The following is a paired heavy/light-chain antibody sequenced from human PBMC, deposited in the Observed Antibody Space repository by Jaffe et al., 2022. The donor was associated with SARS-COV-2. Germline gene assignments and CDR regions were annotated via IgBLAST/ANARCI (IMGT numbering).Light chain of an antibody. Sequence: DIVMTQSPLSLPVTPGEPASISCRSSQSLLHSNGYNYLDWYLQKPGQSPQLLIYLGSNRASGVPDRFSGSGSGTDFTLKISRVEAEDVGVYYCMQALQTPAITFGQGTRLEIK. CDR3: MQALQTPAIT. V-gene: IGKV2-28*01. CDR1: QSLLHSNGYNY. CDR2: LGS. J-gene: IGKJ5*01.
Heavy chain of an antibody. CDR2: INAGNGNT. CDR1: GYTFTSYA. J-gene: IGHJ6*02. Sequence: QVQLVQSGAEVKKPGASVKVSCKASGYTFTSYAMHWVRQAPGQRLEWMGWINAGNGNTKYSQKFQGRVTITRDTSASTAYMELSSLRSEDTAVYYCARRSEYYDFWSGTSGEYYGMDVWGQGTTVTVSS. CDR3: ARRSEYYDFWSGTSGEYYGMDV. D-gene: IGHD3-3*01. V-gene: IGHV1-3*01.